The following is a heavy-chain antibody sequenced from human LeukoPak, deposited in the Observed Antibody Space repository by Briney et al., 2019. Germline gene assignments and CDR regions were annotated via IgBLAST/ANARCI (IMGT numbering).Heavy chain of an antibody. Sequence: GESLKISCKGSGYSFASYWIGWVRQVPGKGLEWMGIIYPGDSDTRYSPSFQGQVTISADKSISTAYLQWSSLKASDTAMYYCARGLNPSRVIAARVPSDAFDIWGQGTMVTVSS. V-gene: IGHV5-51*01. J-gene: IGHJ3*02. CDR3: ARGLNPSRVIAARVPSDAFDI. D-gene: IGHD6-6*01. CDR2: IYPGDSDT. CDR1: GYSFASYW.